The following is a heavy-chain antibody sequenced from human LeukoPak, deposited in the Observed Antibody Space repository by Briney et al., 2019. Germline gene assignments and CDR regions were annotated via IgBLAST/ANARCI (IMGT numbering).Heavy chain of an antibody. V-gene: IGHV3-23*01. Sequence: GGSLRLSCAASGFTFSSYAMSWVRQAPGKGLEWVSAISGSGGSTYYADSVKGRFTISRDNSKNTLYLQMNSLRAEDTAVYYCAKDLGGSRFGDYVFDYWGQGTLVTVSS. D-gene: IGHD4-17*01. CDR2: ISGSGGST. J-gene: IGHJ4*02. CDR3: AKDLGGSRFGDYVFDY. CDR1: GFTFSSYA.